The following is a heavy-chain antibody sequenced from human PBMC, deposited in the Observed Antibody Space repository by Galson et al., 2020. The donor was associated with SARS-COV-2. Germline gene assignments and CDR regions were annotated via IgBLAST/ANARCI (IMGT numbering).Heavy chain of an antibody. J-gene: IGHJ4*02. Sequence: GGSLRLSCAASGFTFSRYSMNWVRQAPGKGLEWVSSISSTSDYIYYADSVKGRFTISRDNAKNSVYLQMNSLRAEDTAVYYCARGSSSGELFYRAYYFDDWGQGTLVTVSS. V-gene: IGHV3-21*01. CDR2: ISSTSDYI. CDR1: GFTFSRYS. CDR3: ARGSSSGELFYRAYYFDD. D-gene: IGHD3-10*01.